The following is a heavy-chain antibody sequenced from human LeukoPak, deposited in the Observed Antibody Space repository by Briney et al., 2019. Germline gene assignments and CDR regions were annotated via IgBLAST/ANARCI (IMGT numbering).Heavy chain of an antibody. CDR3: ARDSFSSGWSVFDY. J-gene: IGHJ4*02. D-gene: IGHD6-19*01. CDR2: ISSSSSPI. Sequence: GGSLRLSCAASGFTFSSYSMDWVRQAPGKGLEWVSYISSSSSPIYYADSVKGRFTISRDNAKNSLYLQMNSLRAEDTAVYYCARDSFSSGWSVFDYWGQGALVTVSS. CDR1: GFTFSSYS. V-gene: IGHV3-48*04.